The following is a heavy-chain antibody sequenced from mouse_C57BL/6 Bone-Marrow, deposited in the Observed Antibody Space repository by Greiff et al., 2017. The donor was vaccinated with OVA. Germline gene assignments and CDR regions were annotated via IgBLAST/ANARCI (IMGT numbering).Heavy chain of an antibody. CDR2: IRLKSDNYAT. CDR3: TEGLRSLFDY. CDR1: GFTFSNYW. V-gene: IGHV6-3*01. Sequence: EVKVVESGGGLVQPGGSMKLSCVASGFTFSNYWMNWVRQSPEKGLEWVAQIRLKSDNYATHYAESVKGRFTISRDDSKSSVYLQMNNLRAEDTGIYYCTEGLRSLFDYWGQGTTRTVSS. D-gene: IGHD1-1*01. J-gene: IGHJ2*01.